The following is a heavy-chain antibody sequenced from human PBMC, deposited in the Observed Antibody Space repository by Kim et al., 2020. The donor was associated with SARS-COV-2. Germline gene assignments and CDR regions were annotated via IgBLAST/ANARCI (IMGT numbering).Heavy chain of an antibody. Sequence: SETLSLTCTVYGGSFSGYYWSWIRQPPGKGLEWIGEINHSGSTNYNPSLKSRVTISVDTSKNQFSLKLSSVTAADTAVYYYARGEYSSSWYGKHNWFDP. CDR2: INHSGST. CDR1: GGSFSGYY. J-gene: IGHJ5*02. CDR3: ARGEYSSSWYGKHNWFDP. V-gene: IGHV4-34*01. D-gene: IGHD6-13*01.